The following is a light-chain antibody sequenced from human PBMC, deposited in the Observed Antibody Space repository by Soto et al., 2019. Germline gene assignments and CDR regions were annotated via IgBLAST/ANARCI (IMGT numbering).Light chain of an antibody. CDR3: QQYESSWT. CDR1: QSISSTF. J-gene: IGKJ1*01. Sequence: EIVLTQSPGTLSVSPGERATLSCRASQSISSTFLAWYQHKPGQPPRVLIYGASRRATGIPDRFSGSGSGTDFTLTISRLEPEDFAVYYCQQYESSWTFGQGTKVE. CDR2: GAS. V-gene: IGKV3-20*01.